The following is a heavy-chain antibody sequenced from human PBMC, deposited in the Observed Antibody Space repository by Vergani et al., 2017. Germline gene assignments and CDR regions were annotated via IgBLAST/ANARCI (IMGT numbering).Heavy chain of an antibody. D-gene: IGHD6-13*01. Sequence: QVQLQQWGAGLLKPSETLSLTCAVYGGSFSGYYWSWIRQPPGKGLEWIGEINHSGSTNYNPSLKSRVTISVDTSKNQFSLKLSSVTAADTAVYYCAGRVGERLLVPGWFDPWGQGSLVTVSS. V-gene: IGHV4-34*01. J-gene: IGHJ5*02. CDR1: GGSFSGYY. CDR2: INHSGST. CDR3: AGRVGERLLVPGWFDP.